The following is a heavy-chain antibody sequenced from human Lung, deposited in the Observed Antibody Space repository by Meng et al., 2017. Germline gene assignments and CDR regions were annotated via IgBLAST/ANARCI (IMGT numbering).Heavy chain of an antibody. J-gene: IGHJ4*02. CDR3: ARGPTTMAHDFDY. CDR2: INHSGST. Sequence: QVPLQQWGGGLLKPSETLSPTCVVSGGSFSDYYWSWIRQPPGKGLEWIGEINHSGSTNYNPSLESRATISVDTSQNNLSLKLSSVTAADSAVYYCARGPTTMAHDFDYWGQGTLVTVSS. D-gene: IGHD4-11*01. V-gene: IGHV4-34*01. CDR1: GGSFSDYY.